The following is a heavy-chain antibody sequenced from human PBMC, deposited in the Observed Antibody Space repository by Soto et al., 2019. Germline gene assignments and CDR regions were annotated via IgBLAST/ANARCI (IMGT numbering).Heavy chain of an antibody. J-gene: IGHJ5*02. CDR1: GGSISSGDYY. CDR3: ARDRRIAALPRAFDP. Sequence: SETLSLTCTVSGGSISSGDYYWSWIRQPPGKGLEWIGYIYYSGSTYYNPSLKSRVTISVDTSKNQFSLKLSSVTAADTAVYYCARDRRIAALPRAFDPWGQGTLVTVSS. V-gene: IGHV4-30-4*01. D-gene: IGHD6-6*01. CDR2: IYYSGST.